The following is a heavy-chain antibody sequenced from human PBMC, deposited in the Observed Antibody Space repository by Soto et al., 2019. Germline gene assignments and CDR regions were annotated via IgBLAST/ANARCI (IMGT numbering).Heavy chain of an antibody. CDR2: MYHSGST. CDR3: ARDAYSSGWYDYGMDV. CDR1: GGSISSGGYS. V-gene: IGHV4-30-2*01. D-gene: IGHD6-19*01. Sequence: PSETLSLTCAVSGGSISSGGYSWSWIRQPPGKGLEWIGYMYHSGSTCYNPSLKSRVTISVDTSKNQFSLKLSSVTAADTAVYYCARDAYSSGWYDYGMDVWGQGTTVTVSS. J-gene: IGHJ6*02.